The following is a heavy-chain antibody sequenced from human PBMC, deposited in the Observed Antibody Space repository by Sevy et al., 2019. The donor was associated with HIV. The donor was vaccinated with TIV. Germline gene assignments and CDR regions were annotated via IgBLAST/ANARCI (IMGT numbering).Heavy chain of an antibody. D-gene: IGHD3-10*01. CDR3: ARDQESNYDSGSRSDGYNWFDP. J-gene: IGHJ5*02. CDR2: ISAYNGNT. CDR1: GYTFTSYG. Sequence: ASVKVSCKASGYTFTSYGISWVRQAPGQGLEWMGWISAYNGNTIYAQKLQDRVTMTTDTSTGTAYMELRSLRSDDTAVYYCARDQESNYDSGSRSDGYNWFDPWGQGTLVTVSS. V-gene: IGHV1-18*01.